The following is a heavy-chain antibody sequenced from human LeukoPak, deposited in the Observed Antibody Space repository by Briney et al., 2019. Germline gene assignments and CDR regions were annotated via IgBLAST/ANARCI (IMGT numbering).Heavy chain of an antibody. CDR2: IKQDGSEK. Sequence: GGSLRLSCAASGFTFSSYWMSWVHQAPGKGLEWVANIKQDGSEKYYVDSVKGRFTISRDNAKNSLYLQMNSLRAEDTAVYYCARDSRTTYYYGSGSTKNWFDPWGQGTLVTVSS. CDR1: GFTFSSYW. J-gene: IGHJ5*02. D-gene: IGHD3-10*01. CDR3: ARDSRTTYYYGSGSTKNWFDP. V-gene: IGHV3-7*01.